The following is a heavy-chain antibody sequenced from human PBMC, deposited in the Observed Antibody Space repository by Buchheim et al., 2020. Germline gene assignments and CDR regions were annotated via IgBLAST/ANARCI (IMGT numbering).Heavy chain of an antibody. Sequence: EVQLVESGGGLVQPGGSLRLSCAASGFTFSSYEMNWVRQAPGKGLEWVSYISSSGSTIYYADSVKGRFTISRDNAKNSLYLQMNSLRAEDTAVYYCARLYVREWLSYNWFDPWGQGTL. CDR3: ARLYVREWLSYNWFDP. D-gene: IGHD3-3*01. V-gene: IGHV3-48*03. CDR2: ISSSGSTI. J-gene: IGHJ5*02. CDR1: GFTFSSYE.